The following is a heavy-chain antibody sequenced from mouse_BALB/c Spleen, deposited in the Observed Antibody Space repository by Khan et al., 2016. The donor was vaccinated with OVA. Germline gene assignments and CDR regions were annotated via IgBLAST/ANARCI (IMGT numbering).Heavy chain of an antibody. CDR2: ISSGGDYT. J-gene: IGHJ3*01. CDR1: GFTFSSYS. Sequence: EVKLVESGGDLVKPGGSLKLSCAASGFTFSSYSMSWVRQTPDKRLEWVASISSGGDYTYYPDIVKGRFTISRDKAKNTLYLQMSSLKSEDTALYYCASHLTGSFAYWGQGTLVTVSA. V-gene: IGHV5-6*01. D-gene: IGHD4-1*01. CDR3: ASHLTGSFAY.